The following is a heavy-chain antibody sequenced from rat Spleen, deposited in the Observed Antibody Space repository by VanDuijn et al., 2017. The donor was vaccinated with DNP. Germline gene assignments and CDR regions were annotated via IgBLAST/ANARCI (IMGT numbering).Heavy chain of an antibody. D-gene: IGHD1-1*01. J-gene: IGHJ2*01. CDR3: ARDGQWDYLDY. Sequence: QVQLEESGPGLMQPSETLSLTCTVSGFSLTSNGVGWVRQPLGKGLVWMGTIWAGGSTNINSGLRSRLSISRDTSKSQVFLKLNRLQIEDTATYYCARDGQWDYLDYWGQGVMVTVSS. V-gene: IGHV2-72*01. CDR1: GFSLTSNG. CDR2: IWAGGST.